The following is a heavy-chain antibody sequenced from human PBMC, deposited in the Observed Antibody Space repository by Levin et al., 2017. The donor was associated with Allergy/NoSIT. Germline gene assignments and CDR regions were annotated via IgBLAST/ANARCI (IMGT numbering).Heavy chain of an antibody. V-gene: IGHV4-31*03. CDR2: IYYSGTT. CDR1: GDSIRSGGYY. D-gene: IGHD3-10*01. CDR3: ARSYYDSGSFGS. J-gene: IGHJ5*02. Sequence: SETLSLTCTVSGDSIRSGGYYWSWIRQRPGKGLEFIGYIYYSGTTYYNPSLKSRVSISGDTSNNQFSLRLTSVTAADTAVYYCARSYYDSGSFGSWGQGTLVTVSS.